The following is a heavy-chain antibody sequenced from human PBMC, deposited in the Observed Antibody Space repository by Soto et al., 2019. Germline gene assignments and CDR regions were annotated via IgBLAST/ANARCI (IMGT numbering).Heavy chain of an antibody. CDR2: ISGSGGST. D-gene: IGHD6-13*01. Sequence: PGGSLRLSCAASGFTFSSYAMSWVRQAPGKGLEWVSAISGSGGSTYYADSVKGRFTISRDNSKNTLYLQMNSLRAEDTAVYYCAKGRYSSSWYARNYYGMDVWGQGTTVTVPS. CDR3: AKGRYSSSWYARNYYGMDV. CDR1: GFTFSSYA. V-gene: IGHV3-23*01. J-gene: IGHJ6*02.